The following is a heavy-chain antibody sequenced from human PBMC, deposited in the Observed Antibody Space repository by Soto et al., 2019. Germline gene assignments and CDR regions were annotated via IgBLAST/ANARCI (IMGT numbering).Heavy chain of an antibody. J-gene: IGHJ5*02. CDR2: ISSSGSTI. V-gene: IGHV3-11*01. D-gene: IGHD3-10*01. CDR3: ARDRHGRELLWFGGPLRPPS. Sequence: PGGSLRLSCAASGFTFSDYYMSWIRQAPGKGLEWVSYISSSGSTIYYADSVKGRFTISRDNAKNSLYLQMNSLRAEDTAVYYCARDRHGRELLWFGGPLRPPSWGQGTLVTVSS. CDR1: GFTFSDYY.